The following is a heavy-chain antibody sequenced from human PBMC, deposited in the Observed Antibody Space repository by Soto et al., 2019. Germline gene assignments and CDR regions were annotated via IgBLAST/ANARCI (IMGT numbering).Heavy chain of an antibody. Sequence: EVQVLESGGGLVQPGGSLRLSCVGTGFTFSTHTMSWVRQAPGRGLEWVSGINGSAGSTYYADCVKGRFTMSRDNSKKPVWVQMEGLRADDTAIYYCAKGSDRYDGSGQYGSGYFQTWAQGTLVTVS. CDR3: AKGSDRYDGSGQYGSGYFQT. J-gene: IGHJ1*01. CDR1: GFTFSTHT. D-gene: IGHD3-10*01. CDR2: INGSAGST. V-gene: IGHV3-23*01.